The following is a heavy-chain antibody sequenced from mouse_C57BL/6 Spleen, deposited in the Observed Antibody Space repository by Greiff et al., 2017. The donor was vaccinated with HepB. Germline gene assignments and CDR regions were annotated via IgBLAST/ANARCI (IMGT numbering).Heavy chain of an antibody. CDR2: IDPSDSYT. J-gene: IGHJ4*01. Sequence: QVQLQQPGAELVMPGASVKLSCKASGYTFTSYWMHWVKQRPGQGLEWIGEIDPSDSYTNYNQKFKGKSTLTVDKSSSTAYMQLSSLTSEDSAVYYRARRGRGAMDYWGQGTSVTVSS. CDR3: ARRGRGAMDY. V-gene: IGHV1-69*01. D-gene: IGHD3-3*01. CDR1: GYTFTSYW.